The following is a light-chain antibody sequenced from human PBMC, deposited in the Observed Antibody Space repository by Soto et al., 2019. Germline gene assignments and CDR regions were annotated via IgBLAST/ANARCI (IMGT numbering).Light chain of an antibody. V-gene: IGKV3-20*01. CDR3: QQYDSFSVT. Sequence: EIVMTQSPATLSVSPGERATLSCRASQSVNSNYLAWYQQKPGQAPRLLIYGASSRATGIPDRFSGSGSGTEFTLTISSLQPDDFATYYCQQYDSFSVTFGQGTKVDIK. CDR2: GAS. CDR1: QSVNSNY. J-gene: IGKJ1*01.